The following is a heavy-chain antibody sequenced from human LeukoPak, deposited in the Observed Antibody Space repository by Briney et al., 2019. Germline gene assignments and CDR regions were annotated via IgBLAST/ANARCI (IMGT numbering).Heavy chain of an antibody. CDR3: AYGDWYYFDY. D-gene: IGHD4-17*01. Sequence: GASVKVSCKASGYTVTGYYMHWVRQAPGQGLEWMGWINPNSGGTNYAHKFQGRVTMTRDTSISTAYMELSRLRSDDTAVYYCAYGDWYYFDYWGQGTLVTVSS. J-gene: IGHJ4*02. CDR2: INPNSGGT. CDR1: GYTVTGYY. V-gene: IGHV1-2*07.